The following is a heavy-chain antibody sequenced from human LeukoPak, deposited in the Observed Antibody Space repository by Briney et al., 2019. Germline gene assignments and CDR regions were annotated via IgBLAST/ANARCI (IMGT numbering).Heavy chain of an antibody. CDR3: AREPRHVRYLDY. CDR1: GFSFSSYA. Sequence: GGSLRLSCAASGFSFSSYAMHWVRQAPGKGLEWVAVISYDGSNKYYADSVKGRFTISRDNSKNTLYLQMNSLRAEDTAVYYCAREPRHVRYLDYWGQGTLVTVSS. CDR2: ISYDGSNK. J-gene: IGHJ4*02. D-gene: IGHD3-9*01. V-gene: IGHV3-30*19.